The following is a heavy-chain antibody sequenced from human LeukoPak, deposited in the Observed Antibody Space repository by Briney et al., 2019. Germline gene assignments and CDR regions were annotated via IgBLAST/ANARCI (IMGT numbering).Heavy chain of an antibody. D-gene: IGHD1-26*01. CDR2: INPNSGGT. CDR3: ARRLRPWELFDY. CDR1: GYTFTGYY. Sequence: ASVNVSCQASGYTFTGYYMHWVRQAPGQGLEWMGWINPNSGGTNYAQKFQGRVTMTRDTSISTAYMELSRLRSDDTAVYYCARRLRPWELFDYWGQGTLVTVSS. J-gene: IGHJ4*02. V-gene: IGHV1-2*02.